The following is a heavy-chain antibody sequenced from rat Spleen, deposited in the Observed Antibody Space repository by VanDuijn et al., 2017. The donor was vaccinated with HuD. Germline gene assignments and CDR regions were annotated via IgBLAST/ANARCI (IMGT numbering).Heavy chain of an antibody. CDR3: TRGTTQYNWFAY. V-gene: IGHV2S30*01. J-gene: IGHJ3*01. Sequence: QVQLKESGPGLVQPSQTLSLTCTVSGFSLTSSGVHWFRQPPGKGLEWMGRMKYDGGTYYNSALKSRLSISRDTSKSQVFLKMNSLQTEDTAIYYCTRGTTQYNWFAYWGQGTLVTVSS. CDR1: GFSLTSSG. CDR2: MKYDGGT. D-gene: IGHD3-4*01.